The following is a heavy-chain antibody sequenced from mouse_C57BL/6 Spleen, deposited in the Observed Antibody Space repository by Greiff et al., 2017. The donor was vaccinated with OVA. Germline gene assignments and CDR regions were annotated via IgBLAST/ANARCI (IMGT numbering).Heavy chain of an antibody. CDR1: GFTFSCYA. D-gene: IGHD2-2*01. J-gene: IGHJ2*01. V-gene: IGHV5-4*01. CDR2: ISDGGSYT. Sequence: EVNVVESGGGLVKPGGSLKLSCAASGFTFSCYAMSWVRQTPEKRLEWVATISDGGSYTYYPDNVKGRFTISRDNAKNNLYLQMSHLKSEDTAMYYCARESYGSVYFDYWGQGTTLTVSS. CDR3: ARESYGSVYFDY.